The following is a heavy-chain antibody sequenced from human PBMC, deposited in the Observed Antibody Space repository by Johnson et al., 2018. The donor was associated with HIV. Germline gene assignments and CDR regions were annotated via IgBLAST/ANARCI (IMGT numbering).Heavy chain of an antibody. CDR3: AREVDGFDI. V-gene: IGHV3-20*04. J-gene: IGHJ3*02. Sequence: VQLMESGGGVVRPGGSLRLSCAASGFTFDDYAMHWVRQAPGKGLEWVSGINLNGGSTGYADSVKGRFTISRDNAKNTLYLQMNSLRAEDTAVYFCAREVDGFDIRGQGTMVIVSS. CDR2: INLNGGST. D-gene: IGHD5-24*01. CDR1: GFTFDDYA.